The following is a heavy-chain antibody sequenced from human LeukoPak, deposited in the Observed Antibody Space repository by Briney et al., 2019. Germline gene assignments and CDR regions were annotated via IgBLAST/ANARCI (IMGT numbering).Heavy chain of an antibody. Sequence: GGSLRLSCAASGFTFNNYAMSWVRQAPGKGLEWVSAVSGSGDSTYYAGSVKGRFTISRDNHKNTLYLQMNTLRAEDTAVYYCARAAHGSGRVQYGLDVWGQGAAVTVSS. CDR1: GFTFNNYA. CDR2: VSGSGDST. V-gene: IGHV3-23*01. J-gene: IGHJ6*02. D-gene: IGHD3-10*01. CDR3: ARAAHGSGRVQYGLDV.